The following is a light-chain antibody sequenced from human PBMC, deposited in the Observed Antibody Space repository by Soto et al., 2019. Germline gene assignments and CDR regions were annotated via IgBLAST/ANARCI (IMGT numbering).Light chain of an antibody. CDR1: QSVSSSY. V-gene: IGKV3-20*01. CDR2: GAS. CDR3: QQYGSSPPFT. Sequence: IGLTRSPGTLYLSPGERATRSCRASQSVSSSYLAWYQQKPGQAPRLLIYGASSRATGIPHRFGGSGSGTDFTLTISRLEPEDFAVYYCQQYGSSPPFTFGPGTKVDIK. J-gene: IGKJ1*01.